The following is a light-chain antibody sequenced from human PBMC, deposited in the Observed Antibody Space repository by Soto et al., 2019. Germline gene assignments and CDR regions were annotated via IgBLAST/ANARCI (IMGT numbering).Light chain of an antibody. J-gene: IGKJ5*01. CDR2: GAS. CDR1: QNVNSN. Sequence: IVMTQSPATLSVSPGERATLSCRASQNVNSNLAWYQQKPGQAPRLHIYGASTRATGVPARFSGSGSGTEFTLTINSLQSEDFADYYCQQYNNWPPVTFGQGTRLELK. V-gene: IGKV3-15*01. CDR3: QQYNNWPPVT.